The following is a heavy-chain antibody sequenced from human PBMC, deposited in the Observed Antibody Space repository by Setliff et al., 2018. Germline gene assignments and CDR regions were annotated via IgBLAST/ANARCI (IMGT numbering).Heavy chain of an antibody. CDR1: GGSISSGGYY. CDR3: ARLRTSGLFAAWFDP. D-gene: IGHD3-22*01. J-gene: IGHJ5*02. CDR2: IYYSGST. V-gene: IGHV4-31*03. Sequence: SETLSLTCTVSGGSISSGGYYWSWIRQHPGKGLEWIGYIYYSGSTYYNPSLKSRVTISVDTSKNQFSMQMTSVTVADTAVYYCARLRTSGLFAAWFDPWGPGTLVTVSS.